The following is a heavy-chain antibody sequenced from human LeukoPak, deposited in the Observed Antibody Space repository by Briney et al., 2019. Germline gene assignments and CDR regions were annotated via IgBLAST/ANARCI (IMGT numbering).Heavy chain of an antibody. CDR3: ASRATYGGYFFDY. V-gene: IGHV1-69*04. Sequence: SVKVSCKASGGTFSSYAISWVRQAPGQGLEWMGRIIPIFGIANYAQKFQGRVTITADKSTSTAYMELSSLRSEDTAVYYCASRATYGGYFFDYWGQGTLVTVSS. CDR1: GGTFSSYA. D-gene: IGHD4-23*01. CDR2: IIPIFGIA. J-gene: IGHJ4*02.